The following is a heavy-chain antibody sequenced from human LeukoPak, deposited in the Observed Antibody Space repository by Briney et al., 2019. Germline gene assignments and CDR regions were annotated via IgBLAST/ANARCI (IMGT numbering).Heavy chain of an antibody. D-gene: IGHD1-26*01. V-gene: IGHV3-74*01. CDR2: LHSDGSNT. CDR3: ARDSGGYPGHFDY. Sequence: GGSLRLSCAAYGFTFSGFWMHWVRQAPGKGQVWISRLHSDGSNTDYADSVKGRFTISRDNAKNTLYLQMNSLSAEDTAVYYCARDSGGYPGHFDYWGQGTLVTVSS. J-gene: IGHJ4*02. CDR1: GFTFSGFW.